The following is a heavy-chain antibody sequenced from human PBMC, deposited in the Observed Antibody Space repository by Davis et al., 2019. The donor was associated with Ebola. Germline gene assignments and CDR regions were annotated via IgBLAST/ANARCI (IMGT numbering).Heavy chain of an antibody. J-gene: IGHJ4*02. CDR2: VSHSERER. V-gene: IGHV3-30*04. CDR3: ARAGFDEVLDY. D-gene: IGHD3-3*01. Sequence: GESLKISCAASGFIFRNYAMHWVRQAPGNGLEWVAVVSHSERERFYADSVKGRFTISRDNSENTLYLQMNSLTADDTSVYYCARAGFDEVLDYWGQGTPVTVSS. CDR1: GFIFRNYA.